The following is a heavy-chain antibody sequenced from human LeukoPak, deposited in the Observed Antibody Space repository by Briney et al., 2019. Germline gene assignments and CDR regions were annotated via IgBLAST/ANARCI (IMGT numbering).Heavy chain of an antibody. Sequence: ASVKVSCKASGGTFSSYTISWVRQAPGQGLEWMGRIIPILGIANYAQKSQGRVTITADKSTSTAYMELSSLRSEDTAVYYCARANITMVRGVPIYYYYMDVWGKGTTVTVSS. CDR1: GGTFSSYT. CDR3: ARANITMVRGVPIYYYYMDV. CDR2: IIPILGIA. V-gene: IGHV1-69*02. J-gene: IGHJ6*03. D-gene: IGHD3-10*01.